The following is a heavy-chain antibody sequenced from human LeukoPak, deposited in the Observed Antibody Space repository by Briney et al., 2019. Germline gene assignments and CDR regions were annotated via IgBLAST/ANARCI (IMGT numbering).Heavy chain of an antibody. CDR3: AGGQYYSDTSGYLRGWFDP. CDR2: ISNSGVYT. CDR1: GFTFSKYT. D-gene: IGHD3-22*01. V-gene: IGHV3-21*01. Sequence: PGGSQRLSCEGSGFTFSKYTMNWVRQAPGKGLEWVSSISNSGVYTYYADSLKGRFTISRDNAANSLFLQMNSLSAEDTAVYYCAGGQYYSDTSGYLRGWFDPWGQGTLVSVSS. J-gene: IGHJ5*02.